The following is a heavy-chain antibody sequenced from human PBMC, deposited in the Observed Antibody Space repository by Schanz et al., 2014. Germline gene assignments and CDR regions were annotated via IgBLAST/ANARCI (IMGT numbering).Heavy chain of an antibody. V-gene: IGHV4-59*11. CDR1: GGSISSHF. CDR3: ARVGGGILTSWYSLDS. D-gene: IGHD2-8*02. J-gene: IGHJ4*02. CDR2: MYHSGSS. Sequence: QVQLQESGPGLVKPSETLSLTCTVSGGSISSHFWSWIRQPPGKGLEWIGYMYHSGSSNYNLSLKSRVTISVDTSKNQFSLKMTSLTAADTAVYFCARVGGGILTSWYSLDSWGQGTLVTVSS.